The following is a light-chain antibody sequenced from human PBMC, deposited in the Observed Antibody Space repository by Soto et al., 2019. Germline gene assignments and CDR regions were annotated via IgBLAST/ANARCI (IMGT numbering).Light chain of an antibody. CDR1: STDVGGYNY. CDR3: SSYTHSASVMV. V-gene: IGLV2-14*01. CDR2: DVS. Sequence: QSALTQPASVSGSPGQSITISCTGTSTDVGGYNYVSWYQQHPGKVPKLIIYDVSDRPSGVSNRFSGSKSCNTASLTISGLQAEDEANYYCSSYTHSASVMVFGGGTKLTVL. J-gene: IGLJ2*01.